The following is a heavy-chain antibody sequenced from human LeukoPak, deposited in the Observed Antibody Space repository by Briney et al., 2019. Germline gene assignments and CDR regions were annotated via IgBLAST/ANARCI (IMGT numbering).Heavy chain of an antibody. V-gene: IGHV4-38-2*02. Sequence: SETLSLTCTVSGYSISSGYYWSFIRQPPGKGLEWIGGIYHSGHTFYNPSLKSRVTISVETSKNQFSLKLNSVTAADTAVYYCASRLVGKGAFDIWGQGTMVTVSS. D-gene: IGHD1-26*01. CDR3: ASRLVGKGAFDI. J-gene: IGHJ3*02. CDR2: IYHSGHT. CDR1: GYSISSGYY.